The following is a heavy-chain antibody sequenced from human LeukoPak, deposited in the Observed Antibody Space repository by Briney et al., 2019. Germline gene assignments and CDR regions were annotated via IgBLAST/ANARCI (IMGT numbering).Heavy chain of an antibody. Sequence: SQTLSLTCAISGDSVSSKSAAWNWIRQSPSRGLEWLGRTYYRSKWYNDYAVSVKSRITINPDTSKNQFSLQLNSVTPEDTAVYYCAGGGIAAAGTNWFDPWGQGTLVTVSS. CDR1: GDSVSSKSAA. CDR3: AGGGIAAAGTNWFDP. D-gene: IGHD6-13*01. V-gene: IGHV6-1*01. CDR2: TYYRSKWYN. J-gene: IGHJ5*02.